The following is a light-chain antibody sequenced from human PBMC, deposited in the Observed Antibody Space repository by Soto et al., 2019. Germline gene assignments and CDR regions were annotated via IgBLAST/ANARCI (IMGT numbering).Light chain of an antibody. CDR1: QSINTY. CDR2: DAS. CDR3: QQRFTSPS. Sequence: ETVLTQSPATLSLSPGERATLSCRASQSINTYLAWYQQKPGQAPRLLIYDASKRATGIPARFSGSGSGTDFALTISSLEPEDFAVYYCQQRFTSPSFGPGTKVDVK. J-gene: IGKJ3*01. V-gene: IGKV3-11*01.